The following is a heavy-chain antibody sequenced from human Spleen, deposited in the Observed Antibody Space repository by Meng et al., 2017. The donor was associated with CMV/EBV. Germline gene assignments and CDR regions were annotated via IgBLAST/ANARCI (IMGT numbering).Heavy chain of an antibody. CDR1: GYTFDNSG. Sequence: KASGYTFDNSGISWVRQAPGQEREWMGWINTYNGNTNYAQKLQGRVTMTTDTSTTTAYMELRSLRSDDTAVYYCARNPKWNYFWFDPWGQGTLVTVSS. CDR3: ARNPKWNYFWFDP. D-gene: IGHD1-7*01. V-gene: IGHV1-18*01. CDR2: INTYNGNT. J-gene: IGHJ5*02.